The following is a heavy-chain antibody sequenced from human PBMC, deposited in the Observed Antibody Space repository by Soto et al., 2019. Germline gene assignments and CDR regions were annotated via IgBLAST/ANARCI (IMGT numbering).Heavy chain of an antibody. CDR3: AKDARSCTSGVCIHNWVVP. Sequence: GGSVRLSCAASGFTFSTYGMHWVRQAPGKGLEWVAVISYDGNNKYYADSVKGRFTISRDDSKNTVYLEMNSLRNEDTAVYSCAKDARSCTSGVCIHNWVVPWGQGTLVTVPP. J-gene: IGHJ5*02. CDR1: GFTFSTYG. CDR2: ISYDGNNK. D-gene: IGHD2-8*01. V-gene: IGHV3-30*18.